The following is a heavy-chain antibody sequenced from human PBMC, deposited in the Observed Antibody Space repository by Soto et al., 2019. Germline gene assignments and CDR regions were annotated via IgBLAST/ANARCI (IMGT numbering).Heavy chain of an antibody. Sequence: QVQLVQSGAEVKKPGASVKVSCKASGYNFHSYGITWVRQAPGQGLEWLGWLSADNGETHSGQMLQGRVSLTIDIPTSTAYMELRSLRPDDTAVYYCARDFEESCDVWTGVGLYWGQGTRVTVAS. CDR3: ARDFEESCDVWTGVGLY. D-gene: IGHD3-3*01. CDR1: GYNFHSYG. V-gene: IGHV1-18*01. J-gene: IGHJ4*02. CDR2: LSADNGET.